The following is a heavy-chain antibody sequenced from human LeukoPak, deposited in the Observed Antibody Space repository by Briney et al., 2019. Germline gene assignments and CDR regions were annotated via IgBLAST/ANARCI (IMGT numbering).Heavy chain of an antibody. CDR1: GGSVSSGSYC. V-gene: IGHV4-61*01. CDR3: ARALMPRTYFDY. CDR2: ICYSGST. Sequence: PSETLSLTCTVSGGSVSSGSYCWSWIRQPPGKGLEWIGYICYSGSTNYNPSLKSRVTISVDTSKNQFSLKLSPVTAADTAVYYCARALMPRTYFDYWGQGTLVTVSS. J-gene: IGHJ4*02. D-gene: IGHD2-2*01.